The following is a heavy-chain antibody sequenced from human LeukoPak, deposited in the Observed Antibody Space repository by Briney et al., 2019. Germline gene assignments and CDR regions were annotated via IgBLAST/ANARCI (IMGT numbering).Heavy chain of an antibody. J-gene: IGHJ5*02. Sequence: GRSLRLSCAAPGFTFSSYGMHWVRQAPGKGLEWVAVISYDGSNKYYADSVKGRFTISRDNSKNTLYLQMNSLRAEDTAVYYCAKDSTWGQGTLVTVSS. V-gene: IGHV3-30*18. CDR2: ISYDGSNK. D-gene: IGHD2-2*01. CDR3: AKDST. CDR1: GFTFSSYG.